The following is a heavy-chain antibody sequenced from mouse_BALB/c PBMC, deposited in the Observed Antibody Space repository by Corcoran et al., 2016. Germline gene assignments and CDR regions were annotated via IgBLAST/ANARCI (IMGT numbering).Heavy chain of an antibody. Sequence: EVQLQQSGAELVKTGASVKLSCTASGFNIKDTYMHWVKQRPEQGLEWIGRIDPANGSTKYDPKFQGKATMTADTSSNKVYLRLSSLTSEATAVYYCGRSREGNYVVYWGQGTTLTVSS. CDR1: GFNIKDTY. J-gene: IGHJ2*01. CDR3: GRSREGNYVVY. V-gene: IGHV14-3*02. D-gene: IGHD2-1*01. CDR2: IDPANGST.